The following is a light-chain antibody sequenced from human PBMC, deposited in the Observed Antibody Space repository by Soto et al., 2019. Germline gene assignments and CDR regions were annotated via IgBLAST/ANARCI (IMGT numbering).Light chain of an antibody. CDR2: DAS. J-gene: IGKJ2*01. V-gene: IGKV1-5*01. CDR1: QSISSW. CDR3: QQYKSYSRGYT. Sequence: DIQMTQSPSTLSASVGDRVTITCRASQSISSWLAWYQQKPGKAPKLLIYDASSLESGVPSRFSGSGSGTEFTLTISSLQPDDFATYYCQQYKSYSRGYTFGQGTKLEIK.